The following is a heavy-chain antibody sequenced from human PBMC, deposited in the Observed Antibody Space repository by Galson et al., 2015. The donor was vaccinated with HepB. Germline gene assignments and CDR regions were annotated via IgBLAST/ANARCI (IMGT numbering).Heavy chain of an antibody. J-gene: IGHJ3*02. CDR3: ARDSYSCKGCAFDI. CDR1: GFTFTDYW. CDR2: IKHDKSEK. Sequence: LRLSCAASGFTFTDYWMSWVRQAPGKGLEWVANIKHDKSEKNYVDSVEGRFTISRDNTKNSLYLQMNSLRAEDTAMYYCARDSYSCKGCAFDIWGQGTMVTVSS. D-gene: IGHD2/OR15-2a*01. V-gene: IGHV3-7*03.